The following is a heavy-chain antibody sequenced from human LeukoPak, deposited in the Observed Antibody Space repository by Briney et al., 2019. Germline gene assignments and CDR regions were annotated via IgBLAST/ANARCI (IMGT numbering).Heavy chain of an antibody. CDR3: ARTTYSGSYYDEKFYFDY. D-gene: IGHD3-10*01. CDR1: GGSISSGGYY. CDR2: IYYSGST. Sequence: SQTLSLTCTVSGGSISSGGYYWSWIRQHPGKGLEWIGYIYYSGSTYYNPSLKSRVPISVDTSKNQFSLKLSSVTAADTAVYYCARTTYSGSYYDEKFYFDYWGQGTLVTVSS. V-gene: IGHV4-31*03. J-gene: IGHJ4*02.